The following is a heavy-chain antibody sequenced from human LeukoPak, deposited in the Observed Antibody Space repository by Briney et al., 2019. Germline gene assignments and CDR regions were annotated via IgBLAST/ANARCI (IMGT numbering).Heavy chain of an antibody. V-gene: IGHV3-21*04. CDR2: ISCSSTYL. J-gene: IGHJ4*02. CDR1: GFTFSSHS. CDR3: ARASYDILTGYFDY. D-gene: IGHD3-9*01. Sequence: GGSLRLSCAASGFTFSSHSMNWVRQAPGKGLEWVSSISCSSTYLYYADSVKGRFTISRDNAKSSLYLQMNSLRAEDTAMYYCARASYDILTGYFDYWGQGTLVTVSS.